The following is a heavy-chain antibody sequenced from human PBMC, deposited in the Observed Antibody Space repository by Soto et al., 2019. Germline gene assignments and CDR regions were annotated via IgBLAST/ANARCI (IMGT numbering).Heavy chain of an antibody. CDR2: LYYGRSA. J-gene: IGHJ4*02. CDR1: GDSISTYY. CDR3: ALRSMAVVPEY. V-gene: IGHV4-59*01. D-gene: IGHD3-22*01. Sequence: QVQLQESGPGLVKPSETLSLTCAVSGDSISTYYCMWIRQPPGKGLESIGYLYYGRSANYNPSLKRRVTLSVDTSTNQCALTLSSMTAADTAVYYCALRSMAVVPEYWGQGTLVTVSS.